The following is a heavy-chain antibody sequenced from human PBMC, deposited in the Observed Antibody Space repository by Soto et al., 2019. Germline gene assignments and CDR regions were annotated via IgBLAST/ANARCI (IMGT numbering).Heavy chain of an antibody. Sequence: PGGSLRLSCAASGFTFSSYEMNWVRQAPGKGLEWVSYISSSGSTIYYADSVKGRFTISRDNAKNSLYLQMNSLRAEDTAVSYCARVSYGDYPGLMDVWGQGTTVTVSS. D-gene: IGHD4-17*01. J-gene: IGHJ6*02. CDR1: GFTFSSYE. V-gene: IGHV3-48*03. CDR2: ISSSGSTI. CDR3: ARVSYGDYPGLMDV.